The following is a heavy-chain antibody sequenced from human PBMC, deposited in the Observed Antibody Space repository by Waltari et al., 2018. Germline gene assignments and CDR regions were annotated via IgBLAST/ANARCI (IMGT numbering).Heavy chain of an antibody. V-gene: IGHV3-7*01. J-gene: IGHJ4*02. CDR1: GLSCDGYS. CDR2: INPGESET. CDR3: ARGRYCSGGNCYFDQ. Sequence: EEHRVESGGGLVQPGGSLRLACAASGLSCDGYSMTWVRQAPGKGLEWVANINPGESETYYVDSVKGRFTISRDNAKKSLYLQMNSLRAEDTAVYYCARGRYCSGGNCYFDQWGQGTLVIVSS. D-gene: IGHD2-15*01.